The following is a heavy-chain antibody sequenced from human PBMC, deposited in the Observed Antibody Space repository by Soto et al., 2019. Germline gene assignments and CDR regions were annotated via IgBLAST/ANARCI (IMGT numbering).Heavy chain of an antibody. D-gene: IGHD3-10*01. CDR2: IIPIFGTA. CDR1: GGTFSSYA. V-gene: IGHV1-69*01. J-gene: IGHJ6*02. Sequence: QVQLVQSGAEVKKPGSSVKVSCKASGGTFSSYAISWVRQAPGQGLEWMGWIIPIFGTANYAQKFQGRVTITADESTSTAYMELSSLRSEDTAVYYCARDLYYYGSGSYGGMDVWGQGTTVTVSS. CDR3: ARDLYYYGSGSYGGMDV.